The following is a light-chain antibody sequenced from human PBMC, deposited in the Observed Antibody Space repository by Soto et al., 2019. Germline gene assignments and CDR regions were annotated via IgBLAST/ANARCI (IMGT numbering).Light chain of an antibody. J-gene: IGKJ1*01. CDR1: QSISTW. V-gene: IGKV1-5*03. CDR3: QQYNSYSTFGPAT. Sequence: DIQMTQSPSTLSASVGDGVTITCRASQSISTWLAWYQQKPGKAPKLLIYSASDLESGVPSRFSGSGFGTEFTLTITSLQPDDFATYYCQQYNSYSTFGPATFGQGTKVDIK. CDR2: SAS.